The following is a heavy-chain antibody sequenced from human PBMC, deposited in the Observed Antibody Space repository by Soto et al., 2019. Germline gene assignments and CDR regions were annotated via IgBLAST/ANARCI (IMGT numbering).Heavy chain of an antibody. J-gene: IGHJ4*02. D-gene: IGHD2-21*02. CDR3: ARVIGYCGADGDCLWYYFDS. CDR1: GFTFTRSA. V-gene: IGHV1-58*01. CDR2: IVVGSGNT. Sequence: ASVKVSCKASGFTFTRSAVHWVRQARGQRLEWIGWIVVGSGNTNYAQKFQERVTITRDMSTSTADMELSSLRSEDTAVYYCARVIGYCGADGDCLWYYFDSWGQGTLVTVSS.